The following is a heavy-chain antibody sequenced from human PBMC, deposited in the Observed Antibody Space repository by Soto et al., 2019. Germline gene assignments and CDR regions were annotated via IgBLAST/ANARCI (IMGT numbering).Heavy chain of an antibody. CDR2: VSCSRSS. CDR3: VYQYYYDTVGPRGGWFDP. J-gene: IGHJ5*02. V-gene: IGHV4-39*01. Sequence: AETLSLTCTVYGGSFSSYIYYWAWIRQPPGKDLEWIESVSCSRSSHYTPSLKSRLIIFVDASRNKFSLKLNLVTAADTAVYYCVYQYYYDTVGPRGGWFDPWGQGTLVTVSS. CDR1: GGSFSSYIYY. D-gene: IGHD3-22*01.